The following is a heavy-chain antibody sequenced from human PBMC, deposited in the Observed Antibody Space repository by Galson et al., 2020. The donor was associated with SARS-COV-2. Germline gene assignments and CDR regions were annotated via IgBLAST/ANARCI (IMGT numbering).Heavy chain of an antibody. D-gene: IGHD3-10*01. J-gene: IGHJ3*02. V-gene: IGHV3-53*01. CDR3: AASGVWPGLFDLWGRGTLVTVSSGLCLAGTGTVSLCDAFDI. Sequence: GESLKISCAASGFTVSADYMTWVRQAPGKGLECVSSLNGGGDTYYADSVKGRFTISRDNSKNTLFLQMNSLRAEDTAVYYCAASGVWPGLFDLWGRGTLVTVSSGLCLAGTGTVSLCDAFDIWGQGTMVTVSS. CDR1: GFTVSADY. CDR2: LNGGGDT.